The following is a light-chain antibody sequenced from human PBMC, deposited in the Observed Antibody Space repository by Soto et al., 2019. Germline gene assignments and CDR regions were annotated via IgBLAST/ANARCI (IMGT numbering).Light chain of an antibody. Sequence: DIQMTQSPSSLSASVGDRVTITCRASQSISSYLNWYQQKPGKAPKLLIYAASSLQSGVPSRFSGSGSGTDFTLNISSLQPEDFATYYCPQSYSTPPLTFGPGTKVDI. CDR2: AAS. CDR1: QSISSY. J-gene: IGKJ3*01. CDR3: PQSYSTPPLT. V-gene: IGKV1-39*01.